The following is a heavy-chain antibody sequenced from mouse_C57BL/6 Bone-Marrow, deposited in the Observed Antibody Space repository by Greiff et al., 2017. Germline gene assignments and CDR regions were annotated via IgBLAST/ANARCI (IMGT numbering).Heavy chain of an antibody. D-gene: IGHD2-1*01. J-gene: IGHJ3*01. CDR3: AKNERGNYEAWFAY. CDR1: GFSLTSYG. V-gene: IGHV2-5*01. CDR2: IWRGGST. Sequence: VKLMESGPGLVQPSQSLSITCTVSGFSLTSYGVHWVRQSPGKGLEWLGVIWRGGSTDYNAAFMSRLSITKDNSKSQVFFKMNSLQADDTAIYYCAKNERGNYEAWFAYWGQGTLVTVSA.